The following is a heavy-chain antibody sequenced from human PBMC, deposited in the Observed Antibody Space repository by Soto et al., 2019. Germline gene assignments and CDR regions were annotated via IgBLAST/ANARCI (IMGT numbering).Heavy chain of an antibody. CDR3: VRDHAWAFDS. J-gene: IGHJ4*02. Sequence: EVQLVESGGGAIQPGGSLRLSCVASGFTFSSYTFNWVRQAPGKGLEWISYFGGSAAYIYYADSVKGRFTISRDDAKSSLYLQMNSLSVEDTAVYFGVRDHAWAFDSWGQGTQVTVSS. CDR1: GFTFSSYT. CDR2: FGGSAAYI. D-gene: IGHD2-2*01. V-gene: IGHV3-48*01.